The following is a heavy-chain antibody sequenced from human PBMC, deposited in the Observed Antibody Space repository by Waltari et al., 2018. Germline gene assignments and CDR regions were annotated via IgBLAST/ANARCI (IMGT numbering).Heavy chain of an antibody. CDR1: GYTFTAYY. CDR2: INPNSGGT. V-gene: IGHV1-2*02. CDR3: AREDTAMASYYYYYGMDV. J-gene: IGHJ6*02. D-gene: IGHD5-18*01. Sequence: QVQLVQSGAEVTKPGASVKVSCKASGYTFTAYYMHWVRQAPGQGLEWMGWINPNSGGTNYAQKFQGRVTMTRDTSISTAYMELSRLRSDDTAVYYCAREDTAMASYYYYYGMDVWGQGTTVTVSS.